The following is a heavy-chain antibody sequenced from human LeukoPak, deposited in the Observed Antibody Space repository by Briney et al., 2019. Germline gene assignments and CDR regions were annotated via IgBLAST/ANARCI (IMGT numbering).Heavy chain of an antibody. Sequence: SETLSLTCAVYGGSFSGYYWSWIRQPPGKGLEWIGEINHSGSTNYNPSLKSRVTISVDTSKNQFSLKLSSVTAADTAVYYCARAPLPYYYDSSVQGVPYYFDYWGQGTLVTVSS. V-gene: IGHV4-34*01. D-gene: IGHD3-22*01. CDR3: ARAPLPYYYDSSVQGVPYYFDY. CDR1: GGSFSGYY. CDR2: INHSGST. J-gene: IGHJ4*02.